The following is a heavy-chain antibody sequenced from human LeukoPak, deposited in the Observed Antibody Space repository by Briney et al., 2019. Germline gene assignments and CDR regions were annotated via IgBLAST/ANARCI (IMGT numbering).Heavy chain of an antibody. V-gene: IGHV3-21*01. CDR2: ISSSSSYI. CDR1: GITFSSYS. CDR3: ARDRPLRGRDY. J-gene: IGHJ4*02. Sequence: GGSLRLSCAASGITFSSYSMNWVRQAPGKGLEWVSSISSSSSYIYYADSVKGRFTISRDNAKNSLYLQMNSLRAEDTAVYYCARDRPLRGRDYWGQGTLVTVSS.